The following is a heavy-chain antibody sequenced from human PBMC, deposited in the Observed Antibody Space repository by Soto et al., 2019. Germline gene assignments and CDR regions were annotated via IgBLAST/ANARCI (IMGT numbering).Heavy chain of an antibody. CDR3: ARAGDGYMACWFDP. V-gene: IGHV4-30-2*01. CDR1: GGSISSGGYS. CDR2: IYHSGST. J-gene: IGHJ5*02. Sequence: QLQLQESGSGLVKPSQTLSLTCAVSGGSISSGGYSWSWIRQPPGKGLEWIGYIYHSGSTYYNPSLKRRVTISVEKPKNQVSLKLSSVTAADTAVYYCARAGDGYMACWFDPWGQGTLVNVSS. D-gene: IGHD5-12*01.